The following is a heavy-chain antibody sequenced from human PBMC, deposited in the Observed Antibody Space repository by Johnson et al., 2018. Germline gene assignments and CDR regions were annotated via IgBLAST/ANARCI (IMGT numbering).Heavy chain of an antibody. J-gene: IGHJ3*02. CDR3: AKTPHYGSGSPDGFDI. CDR2: IFPDDSDT. V-gene: IGHV5-51*01. CDR1: RYGFTDYW. Sequence: VQLVESGAEVKRPGESRKISCKASRYGFTDYWIVWVRQMPGKGLEWLGIIFPDDSDTRYRPSFQGQVPLSVDKSISTAPLQWSSLKAADTAMYYCAKTPHYGSGSPDGFDIWGQGTMVTVSS. D-gene: IGHD3-10*01.